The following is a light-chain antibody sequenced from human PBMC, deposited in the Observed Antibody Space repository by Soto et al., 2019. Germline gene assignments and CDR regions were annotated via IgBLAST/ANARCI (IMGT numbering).Light chain of an antibody. CDR1: QSVSSN. Sequence: EIVMTQSPATLSVSPGERATLSCRASQSVSSNLAWYQQKPGQAHRLLIYGAYTRATGIPDRFSGSVSGTEFTLTISGLQSEDFAVYDGQQRSNWPTITVGQGTRLEIK. CDR3: QQRSNWPTIT. V-gene: IGKV3-15*01. CDR2: GAY. J-gene: IGKJ5*01.